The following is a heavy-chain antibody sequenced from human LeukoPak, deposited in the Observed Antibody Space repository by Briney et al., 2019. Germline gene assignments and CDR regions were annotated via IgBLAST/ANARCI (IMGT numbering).Heavy chain of an antibody. V-gene: IGHV4-59*12. D-gene: IGHD5-18*01. Sequence: SETLSLTCTVSGGSISSYYWSWIRQPPGKGLEWIGSIYHSGTTYSGSTYYNPSLKSRVTISLDTSKNQFSLKVGSMTAADTAVYYCARAGGYGLIDYWGQGTMVTVSS. J-gene: IGHJ4*02. CDR1: GGSISSYY. CDR3: ARAGGYGLIDY. CDR2: IYHSGTTYSGST.